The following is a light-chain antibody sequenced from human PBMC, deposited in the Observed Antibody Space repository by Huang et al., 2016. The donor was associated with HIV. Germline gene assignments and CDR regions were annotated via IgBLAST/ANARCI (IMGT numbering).Light chain of an antibody. CDR3: QQYNDWPPLT. J-gene: IGKJ4*01. Sequence: EIEMTQSPATLSVSPGERATLSCRACHSVDSDLAWYQQKPGQAPRLLIYDASTRATGISAKCNCTGSGTEVSLSITNLQSEEFAVYDCQQYNDWPPLTFGGGTKVEI. V-gene: IGKV3-15*01. CDR2: DAS. CDR1: HSVDSD.